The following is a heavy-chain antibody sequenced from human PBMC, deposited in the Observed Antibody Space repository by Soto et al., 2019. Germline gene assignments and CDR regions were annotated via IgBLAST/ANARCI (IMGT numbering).Heavy chain of an antibody. CDR1: GGALRGYY. CDR3: ARGIMSDFWGGYYSPHYYYYGMDV. V-gene: IGHV4-34*01. J-gene: IGHJ6*02. D-gene: IGHD3-3*01. Sequence: SETLSLTHTVSGGALRGYYGFWMRQRRGKGLEWIGAINDSGSTNYNPSLRSRVTISVDTSKNQFSLKLSSVTAADTAVYYCARGIMSDFWGGYYSPHYYYYGMDVWGQGTTVTVCS. CDR2: INDSGST.